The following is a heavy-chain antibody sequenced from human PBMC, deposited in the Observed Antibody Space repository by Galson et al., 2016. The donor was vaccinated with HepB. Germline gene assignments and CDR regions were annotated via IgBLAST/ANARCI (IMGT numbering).Heavy chain of an antibody. V-gene: IGHV4-39*01. CDR2: IYNSGHS. J-gene: IGHJ6*03. D-gene: IGHD2-21*02. CDR3: ARMSGDLYCRGVYYYYYMDV. Sequence: SETLSLTCSVSNGSISSSGYYWAWIRQPPGKGLEWIGSIYNSGHSYYIPSLKSRLTMSVDTSKTQFSLKLNSVTAADTAVYYCARMSGDLYCRGVYYYYYMDVWGKGTKVTLSS. CDR1: NGSISSSGYY.